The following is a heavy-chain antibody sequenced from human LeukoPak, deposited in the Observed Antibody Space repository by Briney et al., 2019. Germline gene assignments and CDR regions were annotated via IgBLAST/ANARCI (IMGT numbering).Heavy chain of an antibody. D-gene: IGHD3-16*01. J-gene: IGHJ5*02. CDR2: IYYSGRT. V-gene: IGHV4-59*01. CDR1: GGYLSQYN. Sequence: SETVPLTRTLPGGYLSQYNSRLLRQPPGKGLEWIGYIYYSGRTNYHPSLKSRITISVHTSKNQFSLSLSSVTAADTAVYYCGVGTAQKGLGERFLDTWGQGTLVTVSP. CDR3: GVGTAQKGLGERFLDT.